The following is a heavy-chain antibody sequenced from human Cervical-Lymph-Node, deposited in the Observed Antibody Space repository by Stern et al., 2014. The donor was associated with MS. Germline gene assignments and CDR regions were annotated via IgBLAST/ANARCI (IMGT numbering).Heavy chain of an antibody. D-gene: IGHD2-21*01. CDR1: GFTFSSHW. Sequence: EVQLVESGGGLDQPGGSLRLSCAASGFTFSSHWMNWVRQAPGQGLEWVSDIKQDGSEKSYVDYVKDRFTISRDNAKNSLYLQMNSLRAEDTAVYYCARGRRDNNWFDPWGQGTLVTVSS. V-gene: IGHV3-7*01. J-gene: IGHJ5*02. CDR3: ARGRRDNNWFDP. CDR2: IKQDGSEK.